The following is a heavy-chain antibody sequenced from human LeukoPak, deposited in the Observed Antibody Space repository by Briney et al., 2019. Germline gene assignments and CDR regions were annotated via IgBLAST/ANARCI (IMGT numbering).Heavy chain of an antibody. Sequence: SETLSLTCTIAGGSISTFYWSWLRQPPGKGLEWIAYIFHTRNSNYNPSLKGRVTISVDTSKNQFSLKVNSVTAADTAMYYCARHPFSDGFDIWGQGTMVTVSS. CDR3: ARHPFSDGFDI. V-gene: IGHV4-59*08. CDR1: GGSISTFY. CDR2: IFHTRNS. J-gene: IGHJ3*02.